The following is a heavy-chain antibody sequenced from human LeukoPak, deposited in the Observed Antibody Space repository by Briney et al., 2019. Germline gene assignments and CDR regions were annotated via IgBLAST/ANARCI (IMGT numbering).Heavy chain of an antibody. CDR3: ASLGPLGPGPLDAFDI. J-gene: IGHJ3*02. CDR1: GGSIGSGSYY. D-gene: IGHD1-26*01. CDR2: IYTSGST. V-gene: IGHV4-61*02. Sequence: PSQTLSLTCTVSGGSIGSGSYYWSWIRQPAGKGLEWIGRIYTSGSTNYNPSLKSRVTISVDTSKNQFSLKLSSVTAADTAVYYCASLGPLGPGPLDAFDIWGQGTMVTVSS.